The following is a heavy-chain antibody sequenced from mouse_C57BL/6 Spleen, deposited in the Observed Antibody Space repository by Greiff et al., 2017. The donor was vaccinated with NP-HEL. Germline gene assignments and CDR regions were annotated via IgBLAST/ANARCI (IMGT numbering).Heavy chain of an antibody. CDR3: AREYYYGSSSPYYAMDY. D-gene: IGHD1-1*01. V-gene: IGHV1-22*01. CDR1: GYTFTDYN. J-gene: IGHJ4*01. CDR2: INPNNGGT. Sequence: EVQLQQSGPELVKPGASVKMSCKASGYTFTDYNMHWVKQSHGKSLEWMGYINPNNGGTSYNQKFKGKATLTVNKSSSTAYMELRSLTSEDSAVYYCAREYYYGSSSPYYAMDYWGQGTSVTVSS.